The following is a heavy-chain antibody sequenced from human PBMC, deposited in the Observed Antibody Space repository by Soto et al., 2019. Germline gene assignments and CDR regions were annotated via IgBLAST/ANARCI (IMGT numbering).Heavy chain of an antibody. Sequence: SETLSLTCAVYGGSFSGYYWSWIRQPPGKGLEWIGEINHSGSTNYNPSLKSRVTISVDTSKNQFSLKLSSVTAADTAVYYCARVTLPAHYYCMDVWGQGPTFTVSS. CDR2: INHSGST. J-gene: IGHJ6*02. CDR1: GGSFSGYY. V-gene: IGHV4-34*01. CDR3: ARVTLPAHYYCMDV. D-gene: IGHD2-21*01.